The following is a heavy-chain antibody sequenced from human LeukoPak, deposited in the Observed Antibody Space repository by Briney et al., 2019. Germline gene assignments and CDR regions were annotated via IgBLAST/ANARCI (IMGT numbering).Heavy chain of an antibody. D-gene: IGHD6-13*01. CDR1: GFTFSGYW. J-gene: IGHJ5*02. CDR2: ISSSSSTI. CDR3: ARDRGSSSWYHWFDP. V-gene: IGHV3-48*04. Sequence: GGSLRLSCEASGFTFSGYWMYWVRQAPGEGLEWVSYISSSSSTIYYADSVKGRFTISRDNAKNSLYLQMNSLRAEDTAVYYCARDRGSSSWYHWFDPWGQGTLVTVSS.